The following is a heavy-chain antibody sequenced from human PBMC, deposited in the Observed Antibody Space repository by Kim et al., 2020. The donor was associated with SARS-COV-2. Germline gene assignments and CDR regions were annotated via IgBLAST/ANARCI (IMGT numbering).Heavy chain of an antibody. V-gene: IGHV1-18*01. D-gene: IGHD6-13*01. Sequence: ASVKVSCKASGYTFTSYGISWVRQAPGQGLEWMGWISAYNGNTNYAQKLQGRVTMTTDTSTSTAYMELRSLRSDDTAVYYCARDLGRTAAAVGAPVAGMDVWGQGTTVTVSS. CDR2: ISAYNGNT. J-gene: IGHJ6*02. CDR3: ARDLGRTAAAVGAPVAGMDV. CDR1: GYTFTSYG.